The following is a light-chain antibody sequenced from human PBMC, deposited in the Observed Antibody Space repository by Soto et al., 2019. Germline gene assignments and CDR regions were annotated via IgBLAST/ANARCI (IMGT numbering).Light chain of an antibody. CDR1: RSDVGGYNY. Sequence: QSALTQPRSVSASPGQSVTISCTGTRSDVGGYNYVSRYQQHPGKVPKLIIYVVSELPSGVPDRFSGSKSGNTASLTISGLQAEDEADYYCCSYAGTPYVFGTGTKVTVL. J-gene: IGLJ1*01. CDR3: CSYAGTPYV. CDR2: VVS. V-gene: IGLV2-11*01.